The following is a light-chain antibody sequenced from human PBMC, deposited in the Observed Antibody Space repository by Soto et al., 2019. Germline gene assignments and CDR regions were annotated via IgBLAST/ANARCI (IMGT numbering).Light chain of an antibody. Sequence: EILNTPAPSNPAFSLREKNTLSCRASQSVSSNLAWYQQKPGQAPRLLIYGASTRATGIPARFSGSGSGTEFTLTISSLQSEDFSVYCCQQYNNCSPFTFGSGIKVDIK. J-gene: IGKJ3*01. CDR2: GAS. CDR3: QQYNNCSPFT. CDR1: QSVSSN. V-gene: IGKV3-15*01.